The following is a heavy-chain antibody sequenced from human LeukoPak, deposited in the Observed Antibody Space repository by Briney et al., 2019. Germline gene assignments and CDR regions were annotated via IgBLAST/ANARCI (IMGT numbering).Heavy chain of an antibody. V-gene: IGHV3-7*01. CDR2: IKQDGSEK. CDR1: GVTFSIYW. J-gene: IGHJ3*02. Sequence: GGSLRLSCGASGVTFSIYWMSWVRQAPGKGLEWVANIKQDGSEKYYVDSVRGRFTISRDNAKNSLYLQMNSLRVEDTAVYYCARNTYYYERSGWKAFDIWGQGTMVTVSS. D-gene: IGHD3-22*01. CDR3: ARNTYYYERSGWKAFDI.